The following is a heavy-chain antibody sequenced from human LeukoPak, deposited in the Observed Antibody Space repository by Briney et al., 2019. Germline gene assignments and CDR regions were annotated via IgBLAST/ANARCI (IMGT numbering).Heavy chain of an antibody. J-gene: IGHJ5*02. CDR2: IYPENSYA. V-gene: IGHV5-51*01. CDR1: EYSFTNCW. D-gene: IGHD1-14*01. Sequence: GESLKISCKGSEYSFTNCWIGWVRQKPGRGVEWMGLIYPENSYARYSPSLQGQVIMSVDKSISTAYLQWNNLKASDTAMYYCARQNREDATGRKFDPWGQGTLVIVSS. CDR3: ARQNREDATGRKFDP.